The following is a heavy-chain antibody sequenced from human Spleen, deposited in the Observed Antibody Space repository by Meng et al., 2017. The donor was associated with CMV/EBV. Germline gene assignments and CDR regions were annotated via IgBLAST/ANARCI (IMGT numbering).Heavy chain of an antibody. V-gene: IGHV1-69*02. CDR3: ARVWGLRYFDY. Sequence: SVKVSCKASGGTFNSYTISWVRQAPGQGLEWMGRFIPFLDIANYAQKFQGRVTITADKSTSTVYMEVNSLRSADTAVYYCARVWGLRYFDYWGQGTLVTVSS. D-gene: IGHD1-26*01. J-gene: IGHJ4*02. CDR1: GGTFNSYT. CDR2: FIPFLDIA.